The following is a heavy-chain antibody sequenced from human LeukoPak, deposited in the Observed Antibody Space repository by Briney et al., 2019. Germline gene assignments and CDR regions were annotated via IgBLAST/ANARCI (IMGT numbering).Heavy chain of an antibody. V-gene: IGHV3-30*03. J-gene: IGHJ6*02. Sequence: GGSLGLSCAASGFTFSSYGMHWVRQAPGKGLEWVAVISYDGSHKYSADSVKGRFTISRDNSKNTLYLQMNSLRTEDTAVYFCSASRPHYGDYYGLDVWGQGTTVTVSS. CDR3: SASRPHYGDYYGLDV. D-gene: IGHD4/OR15-4a*01. CDR1: GFTFSSYG. CDR2: ISYDGSHK.